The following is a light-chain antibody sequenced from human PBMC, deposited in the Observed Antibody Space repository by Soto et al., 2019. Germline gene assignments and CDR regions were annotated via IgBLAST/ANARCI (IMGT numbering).Light chain of an antibody. CDR2: DTS. CDR1: QSVSSSY. CDR3: QQYGNSPT. J-gene: IGKJ1*01. V-gene: IGKV3-20*01. Sequence: EIVLTQSPGTLSLSPGERATLSCRASQSVSSSYLAWYQQKPGQAPRLLIYDTSSRATGIPDRFSGSKSGTDFALTISRLEPEDFAVYYCQQYGNSPTFGQGT.